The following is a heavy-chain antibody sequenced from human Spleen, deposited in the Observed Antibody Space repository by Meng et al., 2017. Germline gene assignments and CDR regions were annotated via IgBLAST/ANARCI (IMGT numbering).Heavy chain of an antibody. CDR1: GFTFSSYA. Sequence: GESLKISCAASGFTFSSYAMSWVRQAPGKGLEWVSGLSGSGITTYDADSVKGRFTISRDNSKNMLFLQMNSLRVDDTALYYCAKNSLPAGGHFDNWGQGTLVTVSS. J-gene: IGHJ4*02. V-gene: IGHV3-23*01. D-gene: IGHD6-13*01. CDR3: AKNSLPAGGHFDN. CDR2: LSGSGITT.